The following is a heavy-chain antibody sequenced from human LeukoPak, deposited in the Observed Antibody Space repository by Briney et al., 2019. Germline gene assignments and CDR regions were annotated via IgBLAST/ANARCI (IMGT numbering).Heavy chain of an antibody. CDR3: AKMSGSSGYYEYFQQ. CDR1: GFTFSSYA. V-gene: IGHV3-23*01. J-gene: IGHJ1*01. D-gene: IGHD3-22*01. Sequence: GGSLRLSCAASGFTFSSYAMSWARQAPGKGLQWVSGISGSGGSTYYADSVKGRFTISRDNSKNTLFVQMYSLRAEDTAVYYCAKMSGSSGYYEYFQQWGQGTLVTVSS. CDR2: ISGSGGST.